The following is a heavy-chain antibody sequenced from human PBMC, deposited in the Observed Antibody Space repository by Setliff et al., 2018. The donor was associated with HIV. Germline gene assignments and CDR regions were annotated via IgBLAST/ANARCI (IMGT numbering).Heavy chain of an antibody. CDR3: ARFSSGWYAHY. Sequence: SETLSLTCTVSGASITSYYWSWVRQTPGKGLEWMGYIYHSGGTTYNPSFKSRVTISVGTPKNQLSLKLTSVTVADTAVYYCARFSSGWYAHYWGQGKLVTVSS. CDR2: IYHSGGT. D-gene: IGHD6-19*01. V-gene: IGHV4-59*01. J-gene: IGHJ4*02. CDR1: GASITSYY.